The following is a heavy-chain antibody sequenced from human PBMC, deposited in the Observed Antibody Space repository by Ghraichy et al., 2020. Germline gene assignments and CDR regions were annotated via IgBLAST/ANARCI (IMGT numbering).Heavy chain of an antibody. V-gene: IGHV3-74*01. D-gene: IGHD5-24*01. CDR3: ARDGDGGAWDFDY. CDR1: GFTFSSYW. CDR2: IKSDGSGI. Sequence: LSLTCAASGFTFSSYWMNWVRQDPGKGLVWVSCIKSDGSGIIYADSVKGRFTISRDNAKNTLYLQMNSLRAEDTAVYYCARDGDGGAWDFDYWGQGTLVTVSS. J-gene: IGHJ4*02.